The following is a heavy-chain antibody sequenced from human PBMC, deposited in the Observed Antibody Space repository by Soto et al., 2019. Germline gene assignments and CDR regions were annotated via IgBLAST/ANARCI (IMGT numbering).Heavy chain of an antibody. CDR3: ARDLYCGGDCYTHDY. CDR2: ISAYNGNT. D-gene: IGHD2-21*02. Sequence: QVPLVQSGAEVKKPGASVKVSCKASGYTFTSYGISWVRQAPGQGLEWMGWISAYNGNTNYAQKLQGSVTMTTDTSTSTAYMELRSLRSDDTAVYYCARDLYCGGDCYTHDYWGQGTLVTVSS. V-gene: IGHV1-18*01. J-gene: IGHJ4*02. CDR1: GYTFTSYG.